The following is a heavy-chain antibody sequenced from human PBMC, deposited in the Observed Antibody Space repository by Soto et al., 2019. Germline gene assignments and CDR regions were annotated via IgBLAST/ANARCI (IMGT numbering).Heavy chain of an antibody. CDR2: INPGNRIT. CDR1: GYTFTNYF. D-gene: IGHD3-3*01. CDR3: AKDPNYYDFWAGSYYYQGMDV. Sequence: ASVKVSCKTSGYTFTNYFVHWVRQAPGQGLEWMGAINPGNRITNYALKFQGRVTMTRDTSTNTVYLELSSLRSEDTAVYSCAKDPNYYDFWAGSYYYQGMDVWGQGTTVTVS. V-gene: IGHV1-46*01. J-gene: IGHJ6*02.